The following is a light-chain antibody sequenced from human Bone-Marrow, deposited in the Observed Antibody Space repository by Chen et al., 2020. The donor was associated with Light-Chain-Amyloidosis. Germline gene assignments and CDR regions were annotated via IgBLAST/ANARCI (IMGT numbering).Light chain of an antibody. CDR2: RDT. Sequence: SYELTQPPSVSVSPGQTARITCSGDDLPTKYAYWYQQKPGQAPVLVIHRDTERPSGMSERFSGNSSGTTATLTISGGQAEDAADYHCQSADSSGTYEVIFGGGTKLTVL. J-gene: IGLJ2*01. CDR1: DLPTKY. V-gene: IGLV3-25*03. CDR3: QSADSSGTYEVI.